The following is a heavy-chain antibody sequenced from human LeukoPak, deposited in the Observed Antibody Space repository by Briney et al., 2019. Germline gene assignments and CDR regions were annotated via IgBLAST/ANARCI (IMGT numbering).Heavy chain of an antibody. CDR3: ASVVITGGY. CDR2: INPNSGDT. V-gene: IGHV1-2*02. J-gene: IGHJ4*02. CDR1: GYTFTGYY. Sequence: ASVTVSCKASGYTFTGYYMHWVRQAPGQGLEWMGLINPNSGDTNYAQNFQGRVTMTRDTSISTAYMELSRLRSDDTAVYYCASVVITGGYWGQGTLVTVAS. D-gene: IGHD3-16*01.